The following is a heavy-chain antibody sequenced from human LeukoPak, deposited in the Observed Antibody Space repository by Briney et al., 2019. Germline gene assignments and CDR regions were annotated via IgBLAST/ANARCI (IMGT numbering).Heavy chain of an antibody. Sequence: GGPVRLFCAASGFTFSSYSMNWVRQAPGKGLEWVSYISSSSSTIYYADSVKGRFTISRDNAKNSLYLQMNSLRVDDTAVYYCAKGRGGLWNTFQQWGQGTLVIVSS. CDR1: GFTFSSYS. CDR2: ISSSSSTI. V-gene: IGHV3-48*04. CDR3: AKGRGGLWNTFQQ. J-gene: IGHJ1*01. D-gene: IGHD1-1*01.